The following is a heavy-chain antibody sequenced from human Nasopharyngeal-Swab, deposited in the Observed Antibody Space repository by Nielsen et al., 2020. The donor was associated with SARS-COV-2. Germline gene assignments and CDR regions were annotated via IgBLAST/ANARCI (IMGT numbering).Heavy chain of an antibody. D-gene: IGHD5/OR15-5a*01. CDR1: GFTFSNYW. Sequence: GGSLRLSCAASGFTFSNYWMTWVRQAQGKGLEWVANVKQDGTEKYYVDSVKGRFTISRDNAKNSLYLQMNSLRVEDTAVYYCARKSSPFSASVHWGQGSLFTVSS. CDR2: VKQDGTEK. J-gene: IGHJ4*02. CDR3: ARKSSPFSASVH. V-gene: IGHV3-7*01.